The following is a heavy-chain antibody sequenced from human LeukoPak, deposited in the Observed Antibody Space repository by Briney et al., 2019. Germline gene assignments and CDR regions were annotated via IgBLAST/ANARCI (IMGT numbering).Heavy chain of an antibody. CDR2: INSDGSST. V-gene: IGHV3-74*01. CDR3: ARDYSGQPVWNWFDP. Sequence: PGGSLRLSCAASGFTFSSYWMHWVRQAPGKGLVWVSRINSDGSSTSYADSVKGRFTISRDNAKNTLYLQMNSLRAEDTAVYYCARDYSGQPVWNWFDPWGQGTLVTVSS. J-gene: IGHJ5*02. CDR1: GFTFSSYW. D-gene: IGHD6-6*01.